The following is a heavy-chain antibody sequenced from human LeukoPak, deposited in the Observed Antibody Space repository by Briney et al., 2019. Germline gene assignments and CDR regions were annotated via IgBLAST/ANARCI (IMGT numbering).Heavy chain of an antibody. V-gene: IGHV3-49*04. CDR1: GFTFGDYA. Sequence: GGSLRLSCTASGFTFGDYAMSWVRQAPGKGLEWVGFIRSKAYGGTTEYAASVKGRFTISRDDSKSIAYLQMNSLKTEDTAVYYCTRNGLRGYSYGDYWGQGTLVTVSS. J-gene: IGHJ4*02. D-gene: IGHD5-18*01. CDR2: IRSKAYGGTT. CDR3: TRNGLRGYSYGDY.